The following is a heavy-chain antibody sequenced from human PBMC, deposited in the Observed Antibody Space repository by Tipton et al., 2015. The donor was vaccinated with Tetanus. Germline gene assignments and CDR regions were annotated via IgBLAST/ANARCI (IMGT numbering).Heavy chain of an antibody. CDR1: GYSFTSHW. Sequence: EVQLVQSGADVEKPGESLKISCKASGYSFTSHWIGWVRQMPGKGLEWMGMIFPDDSDPRYSPSFQGHVTFSVDKSTSTVYLQWSSLKASDTAMYFCARMFSTSSPFDHWGQGTLVAVSS. V-gene: IGHV5-51*01. J-gene: IGHJ4*02. CDR2: IFPDDSDP. D-gene: IGHD2-2*01. CDR3: ARMFSTSSPFDH.